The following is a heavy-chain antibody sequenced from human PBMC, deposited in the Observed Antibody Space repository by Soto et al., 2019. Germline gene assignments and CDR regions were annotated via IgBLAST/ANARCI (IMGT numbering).Heavy chain of an antibody. CDR1: GGSISSISYY. CDR3: ASLRRMITVGGVHDAFDS. J-gene: IGHJ3*02. CDR2: IYYSGST. V-gene: IGHV4-39*01. D-gene: IGHD3-16*01. Sequence: PSETLSLTCTVSGGSISSISYYWGWIRQPPGKGLEWIGSIYYSGSTYYNPSLKSRVTISVDTSKNQFSLKLSSVTAADTAVYYCASLRRMITVGGVHDAFDSWGKGTMVIVS.